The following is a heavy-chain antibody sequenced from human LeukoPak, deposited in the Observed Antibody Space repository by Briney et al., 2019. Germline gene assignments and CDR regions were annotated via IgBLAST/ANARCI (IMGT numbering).Heavy chain of an antibody. CDR1: GFTFNRRG. V-gene: IGHV3-30*02. Sequence: GGSLRLPCAASGFTFNRRGMHWVRQAPGKGLEWVAFIRYDGGETFYADSVKGRFTISRDNSKNTLCLQMNSLRAEDTAVYYCAKDLGYCGVGSCSAIDYWGQGTLVTVSS. J-gene: IGHJ4*02. CDR3: AKDLGYCGVGSCSAIDY. D-gene: IGHD2-15*01. CDR2: IRYDGGET.